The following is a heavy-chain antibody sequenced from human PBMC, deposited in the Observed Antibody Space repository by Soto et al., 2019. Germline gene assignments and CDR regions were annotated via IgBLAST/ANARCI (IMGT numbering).Heavy chain of an antibody. D-gene: IGHD2-2*01. CDR1: GGSFSGYY. J-gene: IGHJ6*02. Sequence: SETLSLTCAVYGGSFSGYYWSWTRQPPGKGLEWIGEINHSGSTNYNPSLKSRVTISVDTSKNQFSLKLSSVTAADTAVYYCARDRRGAVVPAAKYYYYYGMDVWGQGTTVTVSS. CDR3: ARDRRGAVVPAAKYYYYYGMDV. CDR2: INHSGST. V-gene: IGHV4-34*01.